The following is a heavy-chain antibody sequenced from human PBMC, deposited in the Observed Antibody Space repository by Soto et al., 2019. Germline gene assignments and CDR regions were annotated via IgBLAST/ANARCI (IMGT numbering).Heavy chain of an antibody. CDR2: IWYDGSNK. CDR1: GFTFSSYG. J-gene: IGHJ5*02. D-gene: IGHD4-17*01. CDR3: ARDGRTTVIPRGWFDP. V-gene: IGHV3-33*01. Sequence: QVQLVESGGGVVQPGRSLRLSCAASGFTFSSYGMHWVRQAPGKGLEWVAVIWYDGSNKYYADSVKGRFTISRDNSKNTLYLQMNSLRAEDTAVYYCARDGRTTVIPRGWFDPWGQGTLVTVSS.